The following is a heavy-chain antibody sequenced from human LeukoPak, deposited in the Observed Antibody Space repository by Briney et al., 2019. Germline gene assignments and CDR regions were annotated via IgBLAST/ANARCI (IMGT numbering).Heavy chain of an antibody. CDR3: ARDSRRIQLWSTPDFDY. D-gene: IGHD5-18*01. Sequence: QSGGSLRLSCAVSGFTFSHYWMKWVRQAPGKGLEWVSAISGSGGSTYYADSVKGRFTISRDNSKNTLYLQMNSLRAEDTAVYYCARDSRRIQLWSTPDFDYWGQGTLVTVSS. V-gene: IGHV3-23*01. CDR1: GFTFSHYW. CDR2: ISGSGGST. J-gene: IGHJ4*02.